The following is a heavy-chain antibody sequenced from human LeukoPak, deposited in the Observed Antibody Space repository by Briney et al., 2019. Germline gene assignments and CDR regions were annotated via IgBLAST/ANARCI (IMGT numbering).Heavy chain of an antibody. CDR3: ARGWYYYDSSGPGYYMDV. Sequence: QPGGSLTLSCAASGFTVSSNYMSWVRQAPGKGLEWVSVIYPDATTYYADSVKGRFTISRDNSKNTLYLQMNSLRAEDTAVYYCARGWYYYDSSGPGYYMDVWGKGTTVTISS. CDR2: IYPDATT. J-gene: IGHJ6*03. D-gene: IGHD3-22*01. V-gene: IGHV3-53*01. CDR1: GFTVSSNY.